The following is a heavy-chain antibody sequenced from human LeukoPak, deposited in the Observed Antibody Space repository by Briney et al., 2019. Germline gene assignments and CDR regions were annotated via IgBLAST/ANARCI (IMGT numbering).Heavy chain of an antibody. V-gene: IGHV1-18*04. CDR1: GYTFSNYG. J-gene: IGHJ1*01. Sequence: GASVKVSCKASGYTFSNYGINWVRQAPGQGLEWLGWISAYNGDTKHAQKFQDRVTLTTDTSTTGAYMELRRLRSDDTAVYYCARGGTTWSAEYFQYWGQGTLVTVSS. CDR3: ARGGTTWSAEYFQY. D-gene: IGHD1-14*01. CDR2: ISAYNGDT.